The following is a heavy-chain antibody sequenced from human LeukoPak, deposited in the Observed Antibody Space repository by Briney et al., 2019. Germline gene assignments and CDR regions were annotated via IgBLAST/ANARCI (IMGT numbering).Heavy chain of an antibody. CDR1: GFTFSSYS. J-gene: IGHJ4*02. D-gene: IGHD2-15*01. CDR3: ARSSGGKYYFDY. Sequence: PGGSLRLSCAASGFTFSSYSMNWVRQAPGKGLEWVSSISSSSSYIYYADSVKGRFTISRDNSKNTLYLQINSLRAEDTAVYYCARSSGGKYYFDYWGQGTLVTVSS. V-gene: IGHV3-21*01. CDR2: ISSSSSYI.